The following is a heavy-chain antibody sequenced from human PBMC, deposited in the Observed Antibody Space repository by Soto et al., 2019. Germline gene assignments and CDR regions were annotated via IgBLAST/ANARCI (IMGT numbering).Heavy chain of an antibody. V-gene: IGHV1-58*01. CDR1: GFTFTSSA. J-gene: IGHJ3*02. CDR2: IVVGSGDT. Sequence: QMQLVQSGPEVKKPGTSVKVSCKASGFTFTSSAVQWVRQARGQRLEWIGWIVVGSGDTNYAQKFHEXDTXTXVMSTSTAYMELSSLRSEDTAVYYCAADPPQYGFDIWGQGTMVTVSS. CDR3: AADPPQYGFDI.